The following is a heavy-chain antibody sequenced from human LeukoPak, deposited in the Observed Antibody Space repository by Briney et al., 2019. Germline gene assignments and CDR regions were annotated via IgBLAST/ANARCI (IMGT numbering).Heavy chain of an antibody. CDR2: IIPIFGIA. CDR3: ARVVTPRILRFLEWRGEDWFDP. D-gene: IGHD3-3*01. CDR1: GGTFSSYA. V-gene: IGHV1-69*04. Sequence: SVKVSCKASGGTFSSYAISWVRQAPGQGLEWMGRIIPIFGIANYAQKFQGRVTITADKSTNTAYMELSSLRSEDTAVYYCARVVTPRILRFLEWRGEDWFDPWGQGTLVTVSS. J-gene: IGHJ5*02.